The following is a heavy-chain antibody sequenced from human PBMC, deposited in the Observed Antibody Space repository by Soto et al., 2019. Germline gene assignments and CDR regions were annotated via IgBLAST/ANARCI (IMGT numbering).Heavy chain of an antibody. CDR2: ISGYNGNT. V-gene: IGHV1-18*01. Sequence: QVQLVQSRGEVKKPGASVKVSCKTSGYSFTTYGISWVRQAPGQGLEWMGWISGYNGNTNYAQNLQGRVTMTTDTSTSTAYMVLRSLRSDDTAVYYCAREGPAPYYYYGMDVWGQGSTVTVSS. J-gene: IGHJ6*02. CDR3: AREGPAPYYYYGMDV. CDR1: GYSFTTYG.